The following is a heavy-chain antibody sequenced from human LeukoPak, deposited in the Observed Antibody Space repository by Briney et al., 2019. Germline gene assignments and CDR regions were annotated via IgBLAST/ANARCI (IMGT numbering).Heavy chain of an antibody. D-gene: IGHD2-2*01. Sequence: SETLSLTCIVSGGSISSSSYYWGWIRQPPGKGLEWIGSIYHSGSTYYNPSLKSRVTISVDTSKNQFSLKLSSVTAADTAVYYCARLGIVVVPAAINWFDPWGQGTLVTVSS. J-gene: IGHJ5*02. V-gene: IGHV4-39*07. CDR3: ARLGIVVVPAAINWFDP. CDR1: GGSISSSSYY. CDR2: IYHSGST.